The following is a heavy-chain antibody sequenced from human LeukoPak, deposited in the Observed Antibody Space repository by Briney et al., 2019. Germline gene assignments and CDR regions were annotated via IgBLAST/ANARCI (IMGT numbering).Heavy chain of an antibody. V-gene: IGHV4-30-4*02. Sequence: PSETLSLTCTVSGGSISSGDYYWSWIRQPPGKGLEWIGYIYYSGSTYYNPSLKSRVTISVDTSKNQFSLKLSSVTAADTAVYYCARAARYCSSTSCYIPIVYYYMDVWGKGTTVTVSS. D-gene: IGHD2-2*02. CDR1: GGSISSGDYY. CDR3: ARAARYCSSTSCYIPIVYYYMDV. J-gene: IGHJ6*03. CDR2: IYYSGST.